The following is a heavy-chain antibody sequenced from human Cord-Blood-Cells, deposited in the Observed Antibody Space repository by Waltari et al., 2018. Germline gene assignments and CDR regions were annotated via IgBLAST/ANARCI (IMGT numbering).Heavy chain of an antibody. Sequence: EVQLVESGGGLVQPGGSLRLSCAASGFTFSSYGMSWVRQAPGKGLEWVANIKQDGSEKYYVDSVKGRFTISRDNAKNSLYLQMNSLRAEDTAVYYCASYYDILTGYDAFDIWGQGTMVTVSS. CDR2: IKQDGSEK. V-gene: IGHV3-7*01. CDR1: GFTFSSYG. CDR3: ASYYDILTGYDAFDI. D-gene: IGHD3-9*01. J-gene: IGHJ3*02.